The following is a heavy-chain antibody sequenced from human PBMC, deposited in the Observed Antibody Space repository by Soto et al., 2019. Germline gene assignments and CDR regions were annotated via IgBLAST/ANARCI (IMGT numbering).Heavy chain of an antibody. D-gene: IGHD2-2*01. Sequence: GESLKISCKGSGYSFTSYWISWVRQMPGKGLEWMGRIDPSDSYTNYSPSFQGHVTISADKSISTAYLQWSSLKASDTAMYYCARVDIVVVPAAYYYYYGMDVWGQGTTVTVSS. J-gene: IGHJ6*02. CDR2: IDPSDSYT. CDR3: ARVDIVVVPAAYYYYYGMDV. V-gene: IGHV5-10-1*01. CDR1: GYSFTSYW.